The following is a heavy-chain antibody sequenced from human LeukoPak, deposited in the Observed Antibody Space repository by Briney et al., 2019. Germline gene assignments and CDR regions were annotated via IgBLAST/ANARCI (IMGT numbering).Heavy chain of an antibody. CDR3: ASTWIQLWSSFDY. CDR2: ISYDGSNK. D-gene: IGHD5-18*01. V-gene: IGHV3-30*04. Sequence: GGSLRPSCAASGFTFSSYAMHWVRQAPGKGLEWVAIISYDGSNKYYADSVKGRFTISRDNSKNTLYLQMNSLRAEDTAVYYCASTWIQLWSSFDYWGQGTLVTVSS. J-gene: IGHJ4*02. CDR1: GFTFSSYA.